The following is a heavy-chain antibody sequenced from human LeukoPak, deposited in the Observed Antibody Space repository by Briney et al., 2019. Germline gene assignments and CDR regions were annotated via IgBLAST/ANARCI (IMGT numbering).Heavy chain of an antibody. CDR1: GGSISSYY. Sequence: PSETLSLTCTVSGGSISSYYGSWIRQPPGKGLEWIGYIYYSGSTNYNPSLKSRVTISVDTSKNQFPLKLSSVTAADTAVYYCARPEGRKGYGMDVWGQGTTVTVSS. D-gene: IGHD1-14*01. J-gene: IGHJ6*02. CDR3: ARPEGRKGYGMDV. CDR2: IYYSGST. V-gene: IGHV4-59*08.